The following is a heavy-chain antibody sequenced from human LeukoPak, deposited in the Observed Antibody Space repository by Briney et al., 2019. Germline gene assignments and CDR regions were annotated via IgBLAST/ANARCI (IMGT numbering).Heavy chain of an antibody. CDR1: GGSISSYY. V-gene: IGHV4-59*01. D-gene: IGHD5-12*01. Sequence: PSETLSLTCTVSGGSISSYYWSWIRQPPGKGLEWIGYIYYSGSTNYNPSLKSRVTISVDTSKNQFSLKLSSVTAADTAVYYCARGGYSGYGNNWFDPWGQGTLVTVSS. J-gene: IGHJ5*02. CDR3: ARGGYSGYGNNWFDP. CDR2: IYYSGST.